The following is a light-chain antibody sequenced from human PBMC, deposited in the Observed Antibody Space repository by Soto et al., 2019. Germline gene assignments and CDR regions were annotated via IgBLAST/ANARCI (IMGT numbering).Light chain of an antibody. Sequence: DIQMTQSPSSVSASVGDRVTISCRASQGIGSRLAWYQQKPGKAPNLLIYAASSWQSGVPSRFGGSGSGTDFTLTISSLQPEDFATYYCQQGYSFPLTFGGGTKVEI. CDR2: AAS. J-gene: IGKJ4*01. V-gene: IGKV1-12*01. CDR3: QQGYSFPLT. CDR1: QGIGSR.